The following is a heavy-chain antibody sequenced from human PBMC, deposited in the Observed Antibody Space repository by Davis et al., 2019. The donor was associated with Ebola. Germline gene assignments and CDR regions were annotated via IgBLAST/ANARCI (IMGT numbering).Heavy chain of an antibody. CDR1: GFTFDDYA. CDR2: ISWNSGGV. J-gene: IGHJ2*01. V-gene: IGHV3-9*03. CDR3: AKASSNGDYDSSVWYFDL. D-gene: IGHD4-17*01. Sequence: SLRLSCAASGFTFDDYAMHWVRQAPGKGLEWVSSISWNSGGVGYADSVKGGFTISRDNAKYSLYLQMNSLRFEDMALYYCAKASSNGDYDSSVWYFDLWGRGTLVTVSS.